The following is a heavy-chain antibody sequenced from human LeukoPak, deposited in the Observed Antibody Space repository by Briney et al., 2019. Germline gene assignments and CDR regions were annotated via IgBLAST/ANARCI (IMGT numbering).Heavy chain of an antibody. CDR1: GFTFGSNA. D-gene: IGHD3-22*01. CDR2: ISGSGGST. CDR3: AKDPLSYYDSSGYRYFDY. J-gene: IGHJ4*02. V-gene: IGHV3-23*01. Sequence: PGGSLRLSCAASGFTFGSNAMSWVRQAPGEGLEWVSTISGSGGSTYYADSVKGHFTISRDNSKNTLYLQMNRLRAEDTAVYFCAKDPLSYYDSSGYRYFDYWGQGTLVTVSS.